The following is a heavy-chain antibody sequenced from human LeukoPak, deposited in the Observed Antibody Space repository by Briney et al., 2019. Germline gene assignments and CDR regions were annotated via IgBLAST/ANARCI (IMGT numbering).Heavy chain of an antibody. J-gene: IGHJ4*02. CDR3: ARTFAVWFGELSLCSFDY. CDR2: ISSSGGSI. D-gene: IGHD3-10*01. V-gene: IGHV3-23*01. CDR1: GFTFGSHG. Sequence: GGSLRLSXAVSGFTFGSHGMTWVRQTPGKGLVWVAGISSSGGSIYYAGSAKGRFSISRDNSKNTLYLQMNSLRAEDTAVYYCARTFAVWFGELSLCSFDYWGRGTLVTVAS.